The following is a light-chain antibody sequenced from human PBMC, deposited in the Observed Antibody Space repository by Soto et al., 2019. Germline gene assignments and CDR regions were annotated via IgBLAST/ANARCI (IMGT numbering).Light chain of an antibody. Sequence: MTQSPDTLSVALGERATLSFGASQSLRSSLAWYQQKPGQAPRLLIYGASSRATGIPDRFSGSGSGTDFTLTISRLEPEDFAVYYCQQYGSSPTITFGQGTRLEI. V-gene: IGKV3-20*01. CDR3: QQYGSSPTIT. CDR1: QSLRSS. J-gene: IGKJ5*01. CDR2: GAS.